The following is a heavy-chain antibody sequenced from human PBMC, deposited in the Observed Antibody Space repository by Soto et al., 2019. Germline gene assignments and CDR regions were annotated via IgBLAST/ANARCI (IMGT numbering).Heavy chain of an antibody. CDR1: GGANSSNA. CDR3: VRVVAIPGYPDN. CDR2: IVPIVDTS. J-gene: IGHJ4*02. V-gene: IGHV1-69*13. Sequence: ASVKLSCKASGGANSSNASSWVRQAPEQGLEWMGGIVPIVDTSTYAQKFQGRVTITADESTSTAYMELSSLRSDDTAIYYCVRVVAIPGYPDNWGQGTLVTVSS. D-gene: IGHD5-12*01.